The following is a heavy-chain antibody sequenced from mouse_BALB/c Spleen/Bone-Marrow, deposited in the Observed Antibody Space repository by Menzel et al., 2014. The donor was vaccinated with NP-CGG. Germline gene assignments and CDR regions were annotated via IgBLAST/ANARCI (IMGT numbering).Heavy chain of an antibody. CDR3: ARCNYDYYHAIDY. Sequence: QVQLQQSGAELVIPGASVKMSCKASGYTFTDYWMHWVKQRPGQGLEWLGDINTCTGYTEYNQKFKDKATLTVDKSSSTAYMQLNSLPSEDSAAYYCARCNYDYYHAIDYWGQGTSLTVSS. D-gene: IGHD2-4*01. J-gene: IGHJ2*02. CDR2: INTCTGYT. V-gene: IGHV1-7*01. CDR1: GYTFTDYW.